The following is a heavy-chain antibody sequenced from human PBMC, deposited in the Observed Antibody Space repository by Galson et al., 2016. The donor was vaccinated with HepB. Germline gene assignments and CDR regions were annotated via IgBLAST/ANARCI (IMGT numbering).Heavy chain of an antibody. CDR1: GYSFTSYW. D-gene: IGHD2-8*01. CDR2: IYPGDSDT. Sequence: QSGAEVKKPGESLQISCKGSGYSFTSYWIDWVRQMPGKGLEWMGIIYPGDSDTRYSPSFQGQATISADKSINTAYLQWSSLKASDTAMYYCARHRRYCTNGVCYPGAFDIWGQGTMVTVSS. CDR3: ARHRRYCTNGVCYPGAFDI. J-gene: IGHJ3*02. V-gene: IGHV5-51*01.